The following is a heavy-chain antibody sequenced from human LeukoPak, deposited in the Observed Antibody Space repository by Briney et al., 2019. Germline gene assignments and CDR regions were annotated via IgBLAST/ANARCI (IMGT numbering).Heavy chain of an antibody. J-gene: IGHJ4*02. CDR2: IIPIFGTA. V-gene: IGHV1-69*01. Sequence: GSSVKVSCKASGGTFSSHAISWVRQAPGQGLEWMGGIIPIFGTANYAQKFQGRVTITADESTSTAYMELSSLRSEDTAVYYCARSPVTATIHLDYWGQGTLVTVSS. CDR1: GGTFSSHA. CDR3: ARSPVTATIHLDY. D-gene: IGHD5-12*01.